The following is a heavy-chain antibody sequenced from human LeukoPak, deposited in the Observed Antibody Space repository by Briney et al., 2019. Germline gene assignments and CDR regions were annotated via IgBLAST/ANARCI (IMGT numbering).Heavy chain of an antibody. Sequence: PSETLSLTCTVSGYSISSGYYWGWIRQPPGKGLEWIGSIYHSGSTYYNPSLKSRVTISVDTSKNQFSLKLSSVTAADTAVYYCARVGSPAFGVVTPMDVWGKGTTVTVSS. J-gene: IGHJ6*03. CDR2: IYHSGST. CDR1: GYSISSGYY. D-gene: IGHD3-3*01. CDR3: ARVGSPAFGVVTPMDV. V-gene: IGHV4-38-2*02.